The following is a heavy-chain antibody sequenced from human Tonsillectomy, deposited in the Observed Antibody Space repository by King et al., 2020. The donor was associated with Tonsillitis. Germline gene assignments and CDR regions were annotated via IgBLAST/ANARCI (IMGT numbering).Heavy chain of an antibody. CDR1: GGSISSGDYN. V-gene: IGHV4-30-4*01. J-gene: IGHJ3*02. CDR2: IYYNRDT. CDR3: ARAPYGGLWTFDI. Sequence: LQLQESGPGLVKPSQTLSLTCTVSGGSISSGDYNWSWIRQPPGKGLEWMGYIYYNRDTYYNPSLRGRVTISVDTSKNQLSLKLNSVTAADTAMYYCARAPYGGLWTFDIWGQGTMVTVSS. D-gene: IGHD4-23*01.